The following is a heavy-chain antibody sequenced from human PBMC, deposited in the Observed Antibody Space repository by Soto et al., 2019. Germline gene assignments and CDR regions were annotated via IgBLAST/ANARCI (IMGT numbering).Heavy chain of an antibody. J-gene: IGHJ4*02. Sequence: ASVKVSCKASGGTFSSYAISWVRQAPGQGLEWMGGIIPIFGIANYAQKFQGRVTITADKSTSTAYMELSSLRSEDTAVYYCARDLGLQSHFDYWGQGTLVTVSS. CDR3: ARDLGLQSHFDY. V-gene: IGHV1-69*10. CDR2: IIPIFGIA. D-gene: IGHD4-4*01. CDR1: GGTFSSYA.